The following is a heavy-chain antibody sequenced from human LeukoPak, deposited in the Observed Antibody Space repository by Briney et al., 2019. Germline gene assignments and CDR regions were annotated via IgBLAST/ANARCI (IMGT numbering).Heavy chain of an antibody. CDR1: GYILTTYA. D-gene: IGHD1-26*01. J-gene: IGHJ3*02. V-gene: IGHV7-4-1*02. CDR3: ARGGGSGSFDM. Sequence: ASVKVSCKASGYILTTYAMNWVRQAPGQGLEWIGWINTNTGNPTYAQGFTGRFVFSLDTSVSTAYLQISSLKAEDTAVYYCARGGGSGSFDMWGQGTMVTVFS. CDR2: INTNTGNP.